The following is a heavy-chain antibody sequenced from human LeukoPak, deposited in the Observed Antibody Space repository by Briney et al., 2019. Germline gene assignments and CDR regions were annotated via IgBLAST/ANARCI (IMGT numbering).Heavy chain of an antibody. D-gene: IGHD3-9*01. J-gene: IGHJ6*02. CDR3: ARDLVLTGYAPTRRGMDV. Sequence: ASVKVSCKASGYTFTGYHMHWVRQAPGQGLEWMGWINLNSGDTNYAQKFQGRVTMTRDTSISTAYMELSRLRSDDTAVYYCARDLVLTGYAPTRRGMDVWGQGTTVTVSS. V-gene: IGHV1-2*02. CDR1: GYTFTGYH. CDR2: INLNSGDT.